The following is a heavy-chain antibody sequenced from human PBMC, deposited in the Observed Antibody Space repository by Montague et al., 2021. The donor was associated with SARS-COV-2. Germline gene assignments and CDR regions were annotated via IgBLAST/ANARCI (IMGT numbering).Heavy chain of an antibody. V-gene: IGHV4-34*01. D-gene: IGHD4-23*01. CDR2: INHSGTT. CDR3: ARWDPQTLTLIGLRGKSASDY. Sequence: SETLSLTCAVYGGSFSDYYWTWIRQSPAKGLEWIAEINHSGTTNYNFNPSLRSRVTISVDTSKSQFSLKLSSVTAADTGVYYCARWDPQTLTLIGLRGKSASDYWGQGTLVTVSS. CDR1: GGSFSDYY. J-gene: IGHJ4*02.